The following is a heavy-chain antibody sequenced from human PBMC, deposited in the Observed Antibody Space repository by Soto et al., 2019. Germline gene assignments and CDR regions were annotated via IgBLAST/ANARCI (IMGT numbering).Heavy chain of an antibody. J-gene: IGHJ4*02. Sequence: QGQLQESGPGLVKPSQTLSLTCTVSGGSISSGDYYWSWIRQPPGKGLEWIGYIYYSGSTYYNPSLKSRVTISVDTSKDQFSLKLSAVTAADTAVYYCARAVAGNDGEYFDYWGQGTLVTVSS. CDR2: IYYSGST. CDR3: ARAVAGNDGEYFDY. V-gene: IGHV4-30-4*01. D-gene: IGHD6-19*01. CDR1: GGSISSGDYY.